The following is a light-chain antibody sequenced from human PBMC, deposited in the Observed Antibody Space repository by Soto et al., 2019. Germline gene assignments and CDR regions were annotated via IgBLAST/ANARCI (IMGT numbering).Light chain of an antibody. CDR3: QQRSNWPPVIT. Sequence: ESVLTQSPGTLSLSPGERATLSCRASQSFSSYLAWYQQKPGQAPRLLIYDASKRATGIPARFSGRGSGTDFTLTISSLEPEDFAVYYCQQRSNWPPVITFGQGTRLEIK. CDR1: QSFSSY. J-gene: IGKJ5*01. V-gene: IGKV3-11*01. CDR2: DAS.